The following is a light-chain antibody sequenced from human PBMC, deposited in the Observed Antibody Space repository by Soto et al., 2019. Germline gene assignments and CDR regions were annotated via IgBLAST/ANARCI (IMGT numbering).Light chain of an antibody. J-gene: IGLJ3*02. Sequence: QSALTQPASVSGSPGQSITISCTGSSSDIGAYNYVSWYQQHPGKAPKLMIYDVNNRPSGVSYRFSGSKSGSTASLTISGLQAEDEADYYCSSYTISRIRVFVGGTKLTVL. CDR2: DVN. CDR3: SSYTISRIRV. CDR1: SSDIGAYNY. V-gene: IGLV2-14*01.